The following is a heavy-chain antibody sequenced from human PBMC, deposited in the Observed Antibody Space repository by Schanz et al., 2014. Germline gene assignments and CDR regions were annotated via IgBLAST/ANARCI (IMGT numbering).Heavy chain of an antibody. Sequence: EVQLLESGGGPVEPGGSLRLSCAASGFTFSRYAMSWVRQAPGKGLEWVAAVSGGGGSTYYADSVKGRFTISRDNSKNTMYLQMNSLRDEDTAVYYCARPLGPNYYYYGLDVWGQGTTVTVSS. CDR2: VSGGGGST. V-gene: IGHV3-23*01. CDR3: ARPLGPNYYYYGLDV. CDR1: GFTFSRYA. J-gene: IGHJ6*02.